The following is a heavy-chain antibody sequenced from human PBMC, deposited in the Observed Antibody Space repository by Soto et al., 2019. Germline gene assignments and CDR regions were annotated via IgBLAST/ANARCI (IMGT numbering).Heavy chain of an antibody. V-gene: IGHV1-69*08. CDR3: AREDRDRETGLVPAAIDGMDV. Sequence: QVQLVQSGAEVKKPGSSVKVSCKASGGTFSRYSITWVRQAPGHGLEWIGRIIPIFGIASYAQKFQGRVTITADESTSTAYIELSSVRSDDTAVYYCAREDRDRETGLVPAAIDGMDVWGQGTTVTVSS. CDR1: GGTFSRYS. J-gene: IGHJ6*02. D-gene: IGHD2-2*01. CDR2: IIPIFGIA.